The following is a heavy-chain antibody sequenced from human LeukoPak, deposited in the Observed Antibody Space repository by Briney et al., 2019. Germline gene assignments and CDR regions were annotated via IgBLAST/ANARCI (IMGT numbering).Heavy chain of an antibody. CDR3: ARGVLLWFGELSDWFDP. D-gene: IGHD3-10*01. CDR2: INHSGST. J-gene: IGHJ5*02. CDR1: GGSISSYY. V-gene: IGHV4-34*01. Sequence: SETLSLTCTVSGGSISSYYWSWIRQPPGKGLEWIGEINHSGSTNYNPSLKSRVTISVDTSKNQFSLKLSSVTAADTAVYYCARGVLLWFGELSDWFDPWGQGTLVTVSS.